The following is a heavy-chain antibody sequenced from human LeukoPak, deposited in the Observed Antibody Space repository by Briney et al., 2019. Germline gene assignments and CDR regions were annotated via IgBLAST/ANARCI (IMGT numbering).Heavy chain of an antibody. CDR3: AKGRQIMVGGVMRAFDI. D-gene: IGHD3-16*01. J-gene: IGHJ3*02. Sequence: QSGGSLRLSCAASGFTFSSYAMSWVRQAPVKGLEWVSAISGSGGSTYYADSVKGRFTISRDNSKNTLYLQMNSLRAEDTAVYYCAKGRQIMVGGVMRAFDIWGQGTMVTVSS. CDR1: GFTFSSYA. CDR2: ISGSGGST. V-gene: IGHV3-23*01.